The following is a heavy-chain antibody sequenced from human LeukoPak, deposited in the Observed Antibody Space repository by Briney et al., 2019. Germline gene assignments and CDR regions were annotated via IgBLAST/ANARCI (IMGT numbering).Heavy chain of an antibody. CDR2: IYYSGST. V-gene: IGHV4-59*01. J-gene: IGHJ4*02. CDR1: GGSISSYY. D-gene: IGHD3-22*01. CDR3: ARENYDSSGYYSYYFDY. Sequence: SETLSLTCTVSGGSISSYYWSWIRQPPGKGLEWIGYIYYSGSTNYNPSLKSRVTISVDTSKNQFSLKLSSVTAADTAVYYCARENYDSSGYYSYYFDYWGQGTLVTVSS.